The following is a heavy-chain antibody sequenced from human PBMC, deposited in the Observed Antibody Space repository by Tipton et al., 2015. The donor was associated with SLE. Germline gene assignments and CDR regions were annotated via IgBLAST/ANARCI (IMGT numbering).Heavy chain of an antibody. Sequence: GSLRLSCAVSGGSISSSNWWSWVRQPPGKGLEWIGEIYHSGSTNYNPSLKSRVTISVDKSKNQFSLKLSSVTAADTAVYYCAREELLRYFALWGQGTLVTVSS. D-gene: IGHD3-9*01. CDR3: AREELLRYFAL. J-gene: IGHJ4*02. CDR1: GGSISSSNW. V-gene: IGHV4-4*02. CDR2: IYHSGST.